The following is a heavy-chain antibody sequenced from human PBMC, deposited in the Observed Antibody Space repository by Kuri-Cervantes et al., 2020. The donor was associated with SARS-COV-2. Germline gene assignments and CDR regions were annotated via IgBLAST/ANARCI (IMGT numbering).Heavy chain of an antibody. V-gene: IGHV3-13*01. D-gene: IGHD2-2*02. CDR3: ARGVYCSSTNCYKGYLQH. Sequence: GESLKISCAASGFTFSSYDMHWVRQATGKGLEWVSAIGTAGDTYYPVSVKGRFTISRENAKNSLYLQMNSLRAEDTAVYYCARGVYCSSTNCYKGYLQHWGQGTLVTVSS. CDR1: GFTFSSYD. CDR2: IGTAGDT. J-gene: IGHJ1*01.